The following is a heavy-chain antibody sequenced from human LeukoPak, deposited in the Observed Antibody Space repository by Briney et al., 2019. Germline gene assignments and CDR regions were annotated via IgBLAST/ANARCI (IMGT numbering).Heavy chain of an antibody. Sequence: ASVKVSCKASGYTFTSYDVNWFRQATGQGLEWMGWMNPNTGTTGYADQFQGRVTFSRDTSIRTAYMEVTSLRSDDTAVYYCARGRLSLITARANFFDYWGQGTRVTVSS. CDR2: MNPNTGTT. V-gene: IGHV1-8*01. CDR1: GYTFTSYD. J-gene: IGHJ4*02. CDR3: ARGRLSLITARANFFDY. D-gene: IGHD3-16*01.